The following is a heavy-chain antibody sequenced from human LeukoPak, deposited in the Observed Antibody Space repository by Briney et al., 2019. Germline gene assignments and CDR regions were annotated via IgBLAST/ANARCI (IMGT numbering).Heavy chain of an antibody. V-gene: IGHV4-38-2*01. CDR2: IYHSGSN. Sequence: SETLSLTCAVSGYSISSGYYWGWIRQPPGKGLEWIGSIYHSGSNYYNPSLKNRVTMSVDTSKNQFSLKLSSVTAADTAVYYCARGYYDSSGHYWNYFDNWGPGNLVTVSS. D-gene: IGHD3-22*01. CDR3: ARGYYDSSGHYWNYFDN. J-gene: IGHJ4*01. CDR1: GYSISSGYY.